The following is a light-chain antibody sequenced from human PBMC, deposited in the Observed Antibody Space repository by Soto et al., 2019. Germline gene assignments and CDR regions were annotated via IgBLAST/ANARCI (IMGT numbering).Light chain of an antibody. V-gene: IGKV1D-12*01. CDR3: QQANSFPYT. CDR1: QDISSW. CDR2: AAS. Sequence: DIQMTQSPSSVCASVGDRVTITCRASQDISSWLAWYQQKPGKAPKLLIYAASSLQSGVPPRFSGSGSGTDFTLTINSLQPEDFALYYCQQANSFPYTFGKGTRLEIK. J-gene: IGKJ2*01.